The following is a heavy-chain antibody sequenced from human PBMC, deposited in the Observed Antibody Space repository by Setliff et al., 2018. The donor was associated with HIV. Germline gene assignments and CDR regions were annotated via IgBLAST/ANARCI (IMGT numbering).Heavy chain of an antibody. D-gene: IGHD3-9*01. CDR1: GGSFSSYA. V-gene: IGHV1-69*06. CDR3: ARGGPDDILTDYYYFFYYMDV. CDR2: IIPMFGTT. Sequence: SVKVSCKASGGSFSSYAISWVRQAPGQGLEWMGRIIPMFGTTNYAQKFQGRITITADKSTTTAYMELSSLRSEDTAIYYCARGGPDDILTDYYYFFYYMDVWGKGTTVTVSS. J-gene: IGHJ6*03.